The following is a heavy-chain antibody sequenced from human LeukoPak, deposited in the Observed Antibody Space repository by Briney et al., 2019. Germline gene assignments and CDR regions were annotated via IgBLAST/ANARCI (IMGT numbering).Heavy chain of an antibody. D-gene: IGHD3-22*01. CDR3: ARTGARITMRHFDY. Sequence: SQTLSLTCAISGDGVSSNSAAWNWIRQSPSRGLEWLGRTYYRSKWYNDYAVSVKSRITINPDTSKNQFSLQLNSVTPEDTAVYYCARTGARITMRHFDYWGQGTLVTVSS. CDR1: GDGVSSNSAA. V-gene: IGHV6-1*01. CDR2: TYYRSKWYN. J-gene: IGHJ4*02.